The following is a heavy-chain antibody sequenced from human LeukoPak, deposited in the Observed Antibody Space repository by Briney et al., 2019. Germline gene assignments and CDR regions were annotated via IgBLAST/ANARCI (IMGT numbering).Heavy chain of an antibody. CDR2: IYPGDSDT. CDR1: GYSFTSYW. Sequence: GESLKISCKGSGYSFTSYWIAWVRRMPGKGLEWMGIIYPGDSDTRYSPSFQGQVTISADKSISTAYLQWGSLKASDTAIYYCARPGKDGYNYAYYGMDVWGQGTTVTVSS. D-gene: IGHD5-24*01. CDR3: ARPGKDGYNYAYYGMDV. J-gene: IGHJ6*02. V-gene: IGHV5-51*01.